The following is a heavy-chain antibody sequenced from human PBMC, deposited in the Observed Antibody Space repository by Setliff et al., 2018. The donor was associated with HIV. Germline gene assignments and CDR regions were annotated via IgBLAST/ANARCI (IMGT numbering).Heavy chain of an antibody. CDR1: RGTFTSYA. D-gene: IGHD6-13*01. J-gene: IGHJ3*02. CDR2: IISILNVA. Sequence: SVKVSCKTSRGTFTSYAFPWVRQAPGQGLEWMGGIISILNVATYAQKFQGRVTITADKSTSTVYMELSSLRSEDSAGYYCAGVLKGYSSSYEAFDIWGQGTMVTVSS. V-gene: IGHV1-69*10. CDR3: AGVLKGYSSSYEAFDI.